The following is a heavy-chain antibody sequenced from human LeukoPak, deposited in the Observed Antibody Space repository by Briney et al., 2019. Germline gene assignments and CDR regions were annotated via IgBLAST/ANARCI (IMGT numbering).Heavy chain of an antibody. J-gene: IGHJ4*02. Sequence: GGSLRLSCTGSGFTFSDYGISWVRQAPGKGLEWVGFISRKTYGGTTEYAASVKGRFTISRDDSKTIAYLEMNSLKSEDIAVYYCTRIRGGYSFDYWGQGALVTVSS. CDR1: GFTFSDYG. V-gene: IGHV3-49*04. D-gene: IGHD6-13*01. CDR2: ISRKTYGGTT. CDR3: TRIRGGYSFDY.